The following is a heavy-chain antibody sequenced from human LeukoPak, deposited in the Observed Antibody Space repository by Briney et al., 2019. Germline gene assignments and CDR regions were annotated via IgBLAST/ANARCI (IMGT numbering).Heavy chain of an antibody. CDR3: ATPGGTRDPSRY. D-gene: IGHD3-16*01. V-gene: IGHV3-33*03. CDR1: GFTFSSYG. J-gene: IGHJ4*02. CDR2: IWYDGSNK. Sequence: GGSLRLSCAASGFTFSSYGMHWVRQAPGKGLEWVAVIWYDGSNKYYADSVKGRFTISRDNSKNTLYLQMNSLRAEDTAVYYCATPGGTRDPSRYWGQGTLVTVSS.